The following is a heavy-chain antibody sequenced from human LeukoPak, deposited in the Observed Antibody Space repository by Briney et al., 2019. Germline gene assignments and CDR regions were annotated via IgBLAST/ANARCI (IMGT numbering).Heavy chain of an antibody. D-gene: IGHD6-6*01. J-gene: IGHJ3*02. CDR3: ARDLGIAAHDAFDI. CDR2: ISSSSSSYI. Sequence: GGSLRLSCAASGFTFSSYSMNWVRQAPGKGLEWVSSISSSSSSYIYYADSVKGRFTISRDNAKNSLYLQMNSLRAEDTAVYYCARDLGIAAHDAFDIWGQGTMVTVSS. V-gene: IGHV3-21*01. CDR1: GFTFSSYS.